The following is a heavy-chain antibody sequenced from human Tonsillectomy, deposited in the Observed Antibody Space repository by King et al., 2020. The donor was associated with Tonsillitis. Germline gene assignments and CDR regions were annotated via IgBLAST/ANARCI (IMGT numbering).Heavy chain of an antibody. D-gene: IGHD3-22*01. CDR1: GYIFTSYW. CDR2: IYPGDSDT. Sequence: QLVQSGAEVKKPGESLKISCKGSGYIFTSYWIGWVRQMPEKGLEWMGIIYPGDSDTRYSPSFQGQVTISADKSISTAYLQWSSLKASDTAIYYCARLHYYDSSGLGNWFDPWGQGTLLTVSS. J-gene: IGHJ5*02. V-gene: IGHV5-51*01. CDR3: ARLHYYDSSGLGNWFDP.